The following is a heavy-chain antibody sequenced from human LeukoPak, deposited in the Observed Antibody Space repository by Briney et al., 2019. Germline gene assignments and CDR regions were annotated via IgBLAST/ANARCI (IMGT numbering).Heavy chain of an antibody. CDR3: ARTYSGSYYVFDY. CDR1: GFTFSSYE. Sequence: PGGSLRLSCAASGFTFSSYEFNWVRQAPGKGLEWVSYISSSGRTIFYADSVKGRFTISRDNAKNSLYLQMNSLRDEDTAVYYCARTYSGSYYVFDYWGQGTLVTVSS. CDR2: ISSSGRTI. D-gene: IGHD1-26*01. V-gene: IGHV3-48*03. J-gene: IGHJ4*02.